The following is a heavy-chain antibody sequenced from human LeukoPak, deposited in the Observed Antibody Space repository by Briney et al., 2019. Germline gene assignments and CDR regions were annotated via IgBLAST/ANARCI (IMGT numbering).Heavy chain of an antibody. D-gene: IGHD6-13*01. Sequence: GGSLRLSCAASGFTFSTYWMSWVRKAPGRGMQGVANIKHDGSEKLFVDSVRGRFTISRDNAKNSLYPQLNSLRAEDTALYYCARITGIEAAGDYWGQGTLVTVSS. CDR3: ARITGIEAAGDY. V-gene: IGHV3-7*04. CDR2: IKHDGSEK. J-gene: IGHJ4*02. CDR1: GFTFSTYW.